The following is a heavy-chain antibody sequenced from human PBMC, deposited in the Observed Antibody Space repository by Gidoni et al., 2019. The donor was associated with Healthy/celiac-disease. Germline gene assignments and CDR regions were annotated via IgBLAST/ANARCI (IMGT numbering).Heavy chain of an antibody. CDR1: GFTFPDYG. V-gene: IGHV3-20*01. Sequence: EVQLVESGGGVVRPGGSLRLSCAASGFTFPDYGMSWVRQAQGKGLEWVSGINWNGGSTGYADSVKGRFTISRDNAKNSLYLQMNSLRAEDTALYHCARRGITMVQGVPDYWGQGTLVTVSS. CDR2: INWNGGST. D-gene: IGHD3-10*01. J-gene: IGHJ4*02. CDR3: ARRGITMVQGVPDY.